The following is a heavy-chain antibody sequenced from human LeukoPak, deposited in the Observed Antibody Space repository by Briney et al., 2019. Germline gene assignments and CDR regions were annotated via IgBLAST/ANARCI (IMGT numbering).Heavy chain of an antibody. CDR1: GGSISSSTYY. V-gene: IGHV4-39*02. J-gene: IGHJ4*02. CDR3: ARDGYNPIDY. CDR2: IYYSGST. Sequence: PSETLSLTCTVSGGSISSSTYYWGWIRQPPGKGLEWVGNIYYSGSTYYNPSLKSRVTISVDTSKNQFSLELSSVTAADTAVYYCARDGYNPIDYWGQGTLVTVSS. D-gene: IGHD5-24*01.